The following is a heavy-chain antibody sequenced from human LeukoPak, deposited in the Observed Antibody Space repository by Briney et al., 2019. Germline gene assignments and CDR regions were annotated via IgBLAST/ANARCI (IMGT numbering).Heavy chain of an antibody. CDR1: GFTFTNYA. CDR2: ISGSVST. CDR3: AKTRAPGAVHPDY. V-gene: IGHV3-23*01. Sequence: GGSLRLSCAASGFTFTNYAMTWVRQAPGKGLEWVSTISGSVSTYYADSVKGRFTISRDDSKNTLYLQMNSLRAEDTAIYYCAKTRAPGAVHPDYWGQGTLVTVSS. J-gene: IGHJ4*02. D-gene: IGHD3-10*01.